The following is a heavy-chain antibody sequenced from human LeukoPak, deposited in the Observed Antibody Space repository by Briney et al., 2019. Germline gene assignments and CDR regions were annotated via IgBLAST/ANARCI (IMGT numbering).Heavy chain of an antibody. J-gene: IGHJ4*02. CDR2: IKSKTDGGTT. V-gene: IGHV3-15*01. Sequence: GGSLRLSCAASGFTFSNAWMSWVRQAPGKGLEWVGRIKSKTDGGTTDYAAPVKGRFTISRDDSKNTLYLQMNSLKTEDTAVYYCTTEEYYDILTGYYTPCYWGQGTLVTVSS. CDR1: GFTFSNAW. CDR3: TTEEYYDILTGYYTPCY. D-gene: IGHD3-9*01.